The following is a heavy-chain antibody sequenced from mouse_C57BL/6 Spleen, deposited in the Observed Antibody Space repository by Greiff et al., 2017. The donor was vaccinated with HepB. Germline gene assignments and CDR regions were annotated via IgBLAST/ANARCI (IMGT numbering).Heavy chain of an antibody. CDR2: IDPETGGT. V-gene: IGHV1-15*01. CDR1: GYTFTDYE. Sequence: QVHVKQSGAELVRPGASVTLSCKASGYTFTDYEMHWVKQTPVHGLEWIGAIDPETGGTAYNQKFKGKAILTADKSSSTAYMELRSLTSEDSAVYHCTRERDYSNYGFAYWGQGTLVTVSA. CDR3: TRERDYSNYGFAY. J-gene: IGHJ3*01. D-gene: IGHD2-5*01.